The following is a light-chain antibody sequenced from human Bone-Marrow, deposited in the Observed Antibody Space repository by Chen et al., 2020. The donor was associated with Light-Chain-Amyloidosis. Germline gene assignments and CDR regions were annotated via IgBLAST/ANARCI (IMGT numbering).Light chain of an antibody. CDR2: IDT. CDR3: QSADSSGTYEVI. V-gene: IGLV3-25*03. J-gene: IGLJ2*01. CDR1: DLPTKY. Sequence: SYELTQPPSVSVSPGQTARITCSGDDLPTKYAYWYQQKPGQAPVLVIHIDTERPSGISERFSGSSSGTTGTLTISGVQAEDEADYHCQSADSSGTYEVIFGGGTKLTVL.